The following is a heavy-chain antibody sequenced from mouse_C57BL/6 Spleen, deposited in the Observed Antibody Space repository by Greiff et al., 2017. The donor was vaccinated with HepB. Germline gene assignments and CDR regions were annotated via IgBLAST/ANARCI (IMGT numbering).Heavy chain of an antibody. CDR1: GFTFTDYY. CDR2: VYPYNGGT. D-gene: IGHD1-1*01. V-gene: IGHV1-36*01. CDR3: ARNYYGSSSSYYFDY. Sequence: EVKLQQSGPVLVKPGPSVKISCKASGFTFTDYYMHWVKQSHGKSLEWIGLVYPYNGGTSYNQKFKGKATLTVDTSSSTAYMELNSLTSEDSAVYYCARNYYGSSSSYYFDYWGQGTTLTVSS. J-gene: IGHJ2*01.